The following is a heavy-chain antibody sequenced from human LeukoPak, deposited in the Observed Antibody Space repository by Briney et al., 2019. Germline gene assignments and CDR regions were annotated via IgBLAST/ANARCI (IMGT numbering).Heavy chain of an antibody. V-gene: IGHV1-2*02. CDR3: ARGSGYDSSGPRWVEYYYYYMDV. D-gene: IGHD3-22*01. J-gene: IGHJ6*03. CDR2: INPNSGGT. Sequence: ASVKVSCKASGYTFTGYYMHWVRQAPGQGLEWMGWINPNSGGTNYAQKFQGRVTMTRDTSISTAYMELSRLRSDDTAVYYCARGSGYDSSGPRWVEYYYYYMDVWGKGTTVTISS. CDR1: GYTFTGYY.